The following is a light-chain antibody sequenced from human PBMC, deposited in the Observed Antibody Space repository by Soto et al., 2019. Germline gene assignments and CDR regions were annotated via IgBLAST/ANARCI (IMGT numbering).Light chain of an antibody. CDR3: DSYTSGSSYV. V-gene: IGLV2-14*01. CDR2: DVS. Sequence: LSEPGTRVGFGGRWIIISCTGTSSDVGGYNYVSWYQQHPGKAPKLMIYDVSYRPSGVSDRFSGSKSGNTASLTISGLQSEDEADYYCDSYTSGSSYVFGTGTKVTV. CDR1: SSDVGGYNY. J-gene: IGLJ1*01.